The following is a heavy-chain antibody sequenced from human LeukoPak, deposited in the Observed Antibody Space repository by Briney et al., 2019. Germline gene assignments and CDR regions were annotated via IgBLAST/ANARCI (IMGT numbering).Heavy chain of an antibody. D-gene: IGHD5-18*01. CDR1: GGSISGYY. J-gene: IGHJ6*02. CDR2: IYDSGST. Sequence: SETLSLTCTVSGGSISGYYLSWIRQSPGKGLEWIGYIYDSGSTNYNPSLRSRVVMAVDTSKTQISLKVRSVTAADTAVYYCARGWDTGYGYYGMDVWGQGTTVTVSS. CDR3: ARGWDTGYGYYGMDV. V-gene: IGHV4-59*01.